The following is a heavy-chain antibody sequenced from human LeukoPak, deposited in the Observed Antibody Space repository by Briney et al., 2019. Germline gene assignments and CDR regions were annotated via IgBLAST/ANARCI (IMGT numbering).Heavy chain of an antibody. V-gene: IGHV1-46*01. CDR3: ARDLTIFGVVSTSGMDV. Sequence: ASVKVSCKASGYTFTSYYMHWVRQAPGQGLEWMGIINPSGGSTSYAQKFQGRVTMTRDTSTSTVYMELSSLRFEDTAVYYCARDLTIFGVVSTSGMDVWGQGTTVTVSS. CDR2: INPSGGST. J-gene: IGHJ6*02. D-gene: IGHD3-3*01. CDR1: GYTFTSYY.